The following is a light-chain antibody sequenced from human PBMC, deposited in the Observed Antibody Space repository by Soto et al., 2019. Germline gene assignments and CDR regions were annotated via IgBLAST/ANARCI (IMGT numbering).Light chain of an antibody. V-gene: IGKV1-5*03. Sequence: DIQMTQSPATLSASVGDRVTITCRASQSIDKWLAWYQQKPEKAPKLLIYNASILQSGVPSRFSGSGSGTEFTLTISGLQPDDVGSYFCQQYSRFSWTFGQGTKVEIK. CDR3: QQYSRFSWT. J-gene: IGKJ1*01. CDR2: NAS. CDR1: QSIDKW.